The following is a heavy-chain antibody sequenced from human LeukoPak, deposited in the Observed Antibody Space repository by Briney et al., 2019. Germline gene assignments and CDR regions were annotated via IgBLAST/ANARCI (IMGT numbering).Heavy chain of an antibody. D-gene: IGHD5-18*01. Sequence: GGSLRLSCAASGFTFSSYGMHWARQAPGKGLEYVSAINSNGGSTYYANSVKGRFTISRDNSRSTLYLQMGSLRAEDMAVYYCAREGSYGDSDYWGQGTLVTVSS. V-gene: IGHV3-64*01. CDR1: GFTFSSYG. J-gene: IGHJ4*02. CDR2: INSNGGST. CDR3: AREGSYGDSDY.